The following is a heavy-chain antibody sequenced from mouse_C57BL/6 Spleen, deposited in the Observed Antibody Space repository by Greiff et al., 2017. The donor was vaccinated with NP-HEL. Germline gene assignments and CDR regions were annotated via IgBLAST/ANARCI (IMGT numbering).Heavy chain of an antibody. J-gene: IGHJ4*01. Sequence: VKLQQPGAELVRPGSSVKLSCKASGYTFTSYWMHWVKQRPIQGLEWIGNIDPSDSETHYNQKFKDKATLTVDKSSSTAYMQLSSLTSEDSAVYYCARFDYDVDYAMDYWGQGTSVTVSS. CDR1: GYTFTSYW. V-gene: IGHV1-52*01. D-gene: IGHD2-4*01. CDR2: IDPSDSET. CDR3: ARFDYDVDYAMDY.